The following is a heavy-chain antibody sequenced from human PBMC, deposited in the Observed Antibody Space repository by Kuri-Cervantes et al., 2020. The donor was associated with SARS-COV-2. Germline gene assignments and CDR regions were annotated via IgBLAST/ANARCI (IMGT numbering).Heavy chain of an antibody. CDR1: GYTFTSYG. CDR3: ARDRGSYYSTDYYYYYMDV. D-gene: IGHD1-26*01. Sequence: ASVKDSCKASGYTFTSYGISWVRQAPGQGLEWMGWISAYNGNTNYAQKLQGRVTMTTDTSTSTAYMELRSLRSDDTAVYYCARDRGSYYSTDYYYYYMDVWGKGTTVTVSS. J-gene: IGHJ6*03. CDR2: ISAYNGNT. V-gene: IGHV1-18*01.